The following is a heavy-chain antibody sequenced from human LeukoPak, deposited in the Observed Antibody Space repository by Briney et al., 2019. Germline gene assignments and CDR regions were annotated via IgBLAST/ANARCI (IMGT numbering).Heavy chain of an antibody. Sequence: GASVKVSCTASGYTFTSYAMHWVRQAPGQRLEWMGWINAGNGNTKYSQKFQGRVTITRDTSASTAYMELSSLRSEDTAVYYCARMYSSGRYADYWGQGTLVTVSS. CDR1: GYTFTSYA. CDR3: ARMYSSGRYADY. J-gene: IGHJ4*02. V-gene: IGHV1-3*01. D-gene: IGHD6-19*01. CDR2: INAGNGNT.